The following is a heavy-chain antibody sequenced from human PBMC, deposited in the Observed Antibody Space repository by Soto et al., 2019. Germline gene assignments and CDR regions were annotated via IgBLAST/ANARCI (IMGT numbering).Heavy chain of an antibody. CDR3: AKEKNRIFDY. CDR2: ITGDGDSA. V-gene: IGHV3-43*01. CDR1: GFTFNDHT. J-gene: IGHJ4*02. Sequence: GGSLRLSCAGSGFTFNDHTMHWVRQIPGKGLEWVSLITGDGDSAFYADSVKGRFTISRDNIKNSLYLQMDSLRTEDTALYYCAKEKNRIFDYWGQGTLVTVSS.